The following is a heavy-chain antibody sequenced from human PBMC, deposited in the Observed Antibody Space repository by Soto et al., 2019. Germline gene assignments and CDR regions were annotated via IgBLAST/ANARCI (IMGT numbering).Heavy chain of an antibody. CDR2: IYRGGKT. Sequence: EVQVVESGGGLVQPGESLRLSCAASGFTVSSSYMSWVRQAPGKGLEWVSVIYRGGKTVYADSVKGRFTISRDNSENTLYLHMNSLRPEDTAVYYCAREAWYAFWSGPGWFDPWGQGTLVTVSS. CDR3: AREAWYAFWSGPGWFDP. CDR1: GFTVSSSY. D-gene: IGHD3-3*01. V-gene: IGHV3-66*01. J-gene: IGHJ5*02.